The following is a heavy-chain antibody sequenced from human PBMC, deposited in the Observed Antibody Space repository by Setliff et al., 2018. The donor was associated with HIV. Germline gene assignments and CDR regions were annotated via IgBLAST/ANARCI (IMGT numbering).Heavy chain of an antibody. CDR2: ISRSSSYI. D-gene: IGHD2-15*01. V-gene: IGHV3-21*01. CDR1: GFTFSSYS. J-gene: IGHJ6*03. CDR3: ASDSSNYYYYYMDV. Sequence: RLSCAASGFTFSSYSMNWVRQAPGKGLEWVSSISRSSSYIYYADSVKGRFTISRDNAKNSLYLQMNSLRAEDTAVYYCASDSSNYYYYYMDVWGNGTTVTVSS.